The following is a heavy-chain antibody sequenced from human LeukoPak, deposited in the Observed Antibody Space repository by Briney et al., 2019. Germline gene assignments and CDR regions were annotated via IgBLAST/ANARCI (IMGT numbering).Heavy chain of an antibody. Sequence: PGESLRLSCAASGYTFCSYWMSWVRKAPWKGLEWVANIKQDGSEKYYVDSVKGRFTISRDNAKNSLYLQMNSLRAEDTAVYYCARDMDGDYADYFDYWGQGTLVTVSS. V-gene: IGHV3-7*03. CDR3: ARDMDGDYADYFDY. J-gene: IGHJ4*02. D-gene: IGHD4-17*01. CDR2: IKQDGSEK. CDR1: GYTFCSYW.